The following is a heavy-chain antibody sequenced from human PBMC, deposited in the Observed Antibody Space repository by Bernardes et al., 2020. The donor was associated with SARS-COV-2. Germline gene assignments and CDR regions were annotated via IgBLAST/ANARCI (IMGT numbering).Heavy chain of an antibody. Sequence: VGSLILSCAASGFTFRSTVMSWVRQAPGQGLEWVSAISGSGGSTYYADSVKGRFTISRDNSENTLFLQMNSLRAEDTAVYYCAKDMSGSYYGDAFDIWGQGTMVTVSS. V-gene: IGHV3-23*01. D-gene: IGHD1-26*01. CDR3: AKDMSGSYYGDAFDI. CDR1: GFTFRSTV. CDR2: ISGSGGST. J-gene: IGHJ3*02.